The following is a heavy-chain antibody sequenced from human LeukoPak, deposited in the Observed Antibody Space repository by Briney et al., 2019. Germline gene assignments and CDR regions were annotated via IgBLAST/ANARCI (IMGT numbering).Heavy chain of an antibody. J-gene: IGHJ6*03. CDR3: ARDRTGSGVYYYYYMDV. D-gene: IGHD3-10*01. CDR2: ISPYNTNA. Sequence: ASVKVSCKASGYTFRSYGISWVRQAPGQGLEWMGWISPYNTNANNAQNLQGRVTMTTDTSTSTAYMELRSLTSDDTAVYYCARDRTGSGVYYYYYMDVWGKGTTVTVSS. V-gene: IGHV1-18*01. CDR1: GYTFRSYG.